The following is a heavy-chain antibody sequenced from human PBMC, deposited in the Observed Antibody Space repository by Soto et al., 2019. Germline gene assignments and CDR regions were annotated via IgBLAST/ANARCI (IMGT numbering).Heavy chain of an antibody. Sequence: EVQLVESGGRLVQPGKSLRLSCAASGFTFDDYAMHWVRQVPGKGLEWVSGISANGGSIRTWDSVKGRFTISRDNAKNSLFLQIHRMSAVDAALYYSENSGEPGVGVDTSFDYWGQGTLVTVSS. CDR1: GFTFDDYA. CDR3: ENSGEPGVGVDTSFDY. V-gene: IGHV3-9*01. D-gene: IGHD5-18*01. CDR2: ISANGGSI. J-gene: IGHJ4*02.